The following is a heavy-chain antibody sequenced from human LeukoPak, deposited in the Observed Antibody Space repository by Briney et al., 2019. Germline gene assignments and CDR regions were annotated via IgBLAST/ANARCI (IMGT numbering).Heavy chain of an antibody. J-gene: IGHJ4*02. CDR2: IKEDGSVK. D-gene: IGHD3-22*01. CDR1: GFTFNSYA. CDR3: AASITTFDY. V-gene: IGHV3-7*02. Sequence: GGSLRLSCAASGFTFNSYAMSWVRQAPGKGLEWVANIKEDGSVKYYVESVKGRFTISRDNAKNSLYLQMNSLRAEDTAVYYCAASITTFDYWGQGTLVTVSS.